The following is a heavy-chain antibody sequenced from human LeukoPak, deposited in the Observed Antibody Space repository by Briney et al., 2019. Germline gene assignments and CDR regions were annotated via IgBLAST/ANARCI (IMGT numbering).Heavy chain of an antibody. CDR3: ARAAGGVPAAMERWFDP. J-gene: IGHJ5*02. Sequence: PSETLSLTCTVSGGSISSGDYYWSWIRQPPGKGPEWIGYIYYSGSTYYNPSLKSRVTISVDTSKNQFSLKLSSVTAADTAVYYCARAAGGVPAAMERWFDPWGQGTLVTVSS. D-gene: IGHD2-2*01. V-gene: IGHV4-30-4*01. CDR2: IYYSGST. CDR1: GGSISSGDYY.